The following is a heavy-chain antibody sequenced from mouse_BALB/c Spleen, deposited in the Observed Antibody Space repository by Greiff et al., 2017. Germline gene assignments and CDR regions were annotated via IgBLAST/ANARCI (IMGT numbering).Heavy chain of an antibody. CDR3: ARCPAMISYAMDY. CDR2: IDPSDSYT. J-gene: IGHJ4*01. D-gene: IGHD2-3*01. Sequence: QVQLQQPGAELVKPGASVKMSCKASGYTFTSYWMHWVKQRPGQGLEWIGVIDPSDSYTSYNQKFKGKATLTVDTSSSTAYMELRSLTSEDSAVYYCARCPAMISYAMDYWGQGTSVTVSS. V-gene: IGHV1-59*01. CDR1: GYTFTSYW.